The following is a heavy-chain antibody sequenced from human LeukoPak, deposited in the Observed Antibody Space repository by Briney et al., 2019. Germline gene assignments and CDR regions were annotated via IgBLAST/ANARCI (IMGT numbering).Heavy chain of an antibody. Sequence: SETLSLTCAVYGGSFSGYYWSWIRQPPGKGLEWIGEINHSGSTNYNPSLKSRVTISVDTSKNQFSLKLSFVTAADTAVYYCARRRQQLAYWGQGTLVTVSS. CDR2: INHSGST. CDR1: GGSFSGYY. D-gene: IGHD6-13*01. CDR3: ARRRQQLAY. V-gene: IGHV4-34*01. J-gene: IGHJ4*02.